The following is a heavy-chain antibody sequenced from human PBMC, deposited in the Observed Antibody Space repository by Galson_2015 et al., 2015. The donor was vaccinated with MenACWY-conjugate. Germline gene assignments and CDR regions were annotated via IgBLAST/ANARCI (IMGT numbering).Heavy chain of an antibody. CDR1: GFRFSGYD. CDR3: AKIGGDFRSGYRPQ. V-gene: IGHV3-30*02. J-gene: IGHJ4*02. CDR2: IRYDGIHK. Sequence: SLRLSCAASGFRFSGYDMHWVRQSPGEGLEWVALIRYDGIHKNYSESVEGRFTISRDNSRNTLNLQMNSLRVEDTAVYYCAKIGGDFRSGYRPQWGQGTQVAVSS. D-gene: IGHD3-3*01.